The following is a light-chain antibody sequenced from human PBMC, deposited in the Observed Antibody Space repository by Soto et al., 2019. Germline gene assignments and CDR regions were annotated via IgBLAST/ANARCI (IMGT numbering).Light chain of an antibody. V-gene: IGLV1-44*01. CDR2: SNN. Sequence: QSVLTQPPSASGTPGQSVTISCSGRSSNFGSNTVNWYQQLPGTAPKLLIYSNNQRPSGVPDRFSGPKSGTSASLAISGLQSEDEADYYCAAWDDSLNGLYVFGTGTKGTVL. CDR1: SSNFGSNT. J-gene: IGLJ1*01. CDR3: AAWDDSLNGLYV.